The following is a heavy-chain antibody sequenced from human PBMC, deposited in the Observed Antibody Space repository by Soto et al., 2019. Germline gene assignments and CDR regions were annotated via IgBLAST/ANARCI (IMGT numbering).Heavy chain of an antibody. CDR2: IHYSGNY. Sequence: SETLSLTCTVSGGSISSYHWSWVRQSPGKGLECIGWIHYSGNYIYNPSLRGRIRISLDTSRSQFSLMLTSVTAADTAVYYCARLPNIGPNPPFDHWGQGILVTVSS. V-gene: IGHV4-59*08. D-gene: IGHD2-15*01. CDR3: ARLPNIGPNPPFDH. J-gene: IGHJ4*02. CDR1: GGSISSYH.